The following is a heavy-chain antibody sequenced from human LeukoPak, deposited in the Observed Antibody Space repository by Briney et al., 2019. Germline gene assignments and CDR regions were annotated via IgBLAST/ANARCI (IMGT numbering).Heavy chain of an antibody. J-gene: IGHJ3*02. CDR1: GGSISSYY. V-gene: IGHV4-59*01. CDR2: IYYSGST. CDR3: ARVVAVAGSNAFDI. D-gene: IGHD6-13*01. Sequence: SETLSLTRTVSGGSISSYYWSWTRQPPGKGREWIGYIYYSGSTNYNPSLKSRVTISVDTSNNQLSLKLSSVTAADTAVYYCARVVAVAGSNAFDIWGQGTMVTVSS.